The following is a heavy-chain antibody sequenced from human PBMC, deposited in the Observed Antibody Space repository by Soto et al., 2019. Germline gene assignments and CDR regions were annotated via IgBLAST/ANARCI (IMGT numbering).Heavy chain of an antibody. D-gene: IGHD2-15*01. CDR2: IKQDGSEK. V-gene: IGHV3-7*03. Sequence: EVPLVESGGGLVQPGGSLRLSCAASGFTFSSYWMSWVRQAPGKGLEWVANIKQDGSEKYYVDSVKGRFTISRDNAKNSLYLQMNSLRAEDTAVYYCARGWRYCSGGSCYSFWYFDLWGRGTLVTVSS. CDR3: ARGWRYCSGGSCYSFWYFDL. J-gene: IGHJ2*01. CDR1: GFTFSSYW.